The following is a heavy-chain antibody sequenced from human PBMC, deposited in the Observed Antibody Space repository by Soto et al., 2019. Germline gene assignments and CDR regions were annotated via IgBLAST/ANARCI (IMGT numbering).Heavy chain of an antibody. V-gene: IGHV1-18*01. CDR1: GYTFTNYG. Sequence: ASVKVSCKASGYTFTNYGIGWVRRAPGQGPEWMGWISAYNGNTNYAQKFQGRVTMTTDTSTSTAYMELRSLRSDDTAVYYCARIGRQSYYDGLPVYWGQGTLVTVSS. CDR2: ISAYNGNT. D-gene: IGHD3-22*01. J-gene: IGHJ4*02. CDR3: ARIGRQSYYDGLPVY.